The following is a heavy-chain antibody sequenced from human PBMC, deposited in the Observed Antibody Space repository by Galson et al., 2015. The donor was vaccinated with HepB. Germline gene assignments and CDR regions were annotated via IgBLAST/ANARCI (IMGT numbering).Heavy chain of an antibody. CDR3: ARTISGWNDPVNYYYYGMDV. D-gene: IGHD1-1*01. Sequence: PALVKPTQTLTLTCTFSGFSLSTSGMCVSWIRQPPGKALEWLARIDWDDDECYSTSLKTRLTISKDTSKNQVVLTMTNMDPVDTATYYCARTISGWNDPVNYYYYGMDVWGQGTTVTVSS. CDR2: IDWDDDE. V-gene: IGHV2-70*11. CDR1: GFSLSTSGMC. J-gene: IGHJ6*02.